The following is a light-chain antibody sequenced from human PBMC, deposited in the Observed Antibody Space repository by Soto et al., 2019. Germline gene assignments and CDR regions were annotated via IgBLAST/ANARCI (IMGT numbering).Light chain of an antibody. J-gene: IGKJ5*01. V-gene: IGKV3-15*01. CDR3: QQYGSSPRIT. CDR1: QGIGDT. Sequence: EVVMRQSPATLSVSPGEGATLSCRASQGIGDTLAWYQHKPGQTPRLLIYDTSTRATGVPTRFSGSRSGAEFTLTISRLEPEDFALYYCQQYGSSPRITFGQGTRLEIK. CDR2: DTS.